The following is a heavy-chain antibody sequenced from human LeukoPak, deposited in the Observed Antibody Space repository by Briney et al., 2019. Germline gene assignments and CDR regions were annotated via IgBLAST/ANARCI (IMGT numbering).Heavy chain of an antibody. V-gene: IGHV3-48*01. CDR2: ISSSSSTI. CDR3: ARSMIVVAYDY. CDR1: GFTFSSYS. Sequence: GGSLRLSCAASGFTFSSYSMNWVRQAPGKGLEWVSYISSSSSTIYYADSVKGRFTISRDNAKNSLYLQMNSLRAEDTAVYYCARSMIVVAYDYWGQGTLVTVSS. D-gene: IGHD3-22*01. J-gene: IGHJ4*02.